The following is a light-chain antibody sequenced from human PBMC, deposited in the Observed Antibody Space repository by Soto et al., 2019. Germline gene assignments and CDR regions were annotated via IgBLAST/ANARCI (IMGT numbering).Light chain of an antibody. Sequence: EIVMTQSPATLSVSPGERATLSCRASQSISSNLAWYQQRPGQAPRLLIYAASTRATGIPVRFSGSGSGTEFNLTISSLQSEDFAVYYCQQHNNWQWTFGQGTRVEIK. CDR3: QQHNNWQWT. CDR2: AAS. V-gene: IGKV3-15*01. CDR1: QSISSN. J-gene: IGKJ1*01.